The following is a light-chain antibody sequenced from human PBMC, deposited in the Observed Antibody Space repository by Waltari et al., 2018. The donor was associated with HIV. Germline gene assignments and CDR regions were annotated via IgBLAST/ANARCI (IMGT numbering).Light chain of an antibody. V-gene: IGLV3-19*01. J-gene: IGLJ2*01. CDR3: TSRDSSGNHVV. CDR1: SLRSSY. Sequence: SSELTQDPAVSVALGQTVRITCQGDSLRSSYASWYQQKPGQAPILVIYGKNRRPSGVPDRFSGSSSRNTASLTITGAKADDEADYYCTSRDSSGNHVVFGGGTKLTVL. CDR2: GKN.